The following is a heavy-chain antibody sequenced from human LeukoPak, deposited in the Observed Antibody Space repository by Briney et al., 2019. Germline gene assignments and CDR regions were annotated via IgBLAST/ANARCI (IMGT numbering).Heavy chain of an antibody. J-gene: IGHJ4*02. CDR2: ISGSGGNT. V-gene: IGHV3-23*01. CDR3: AKARGDNCYSPRDF. CDR1: GFTFSSYA. Sequence: PGGSLRLSCAASGFTFSSYAMSWVRQAPGKGMGWVSCISGSGGNTYYADSVKGRFTISRDNSKTTLYLQMNSLRAEDTAVYYCAKARGDNCYSPRDFWGQGTLVTVSS. D-gene: IGHD2-15*01.